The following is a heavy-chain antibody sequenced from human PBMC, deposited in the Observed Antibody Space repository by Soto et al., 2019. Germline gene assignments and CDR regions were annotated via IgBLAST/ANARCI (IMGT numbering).Heavy chain of an antibody. CDR3: AREAGGSYHYYDSSGYFPELYFDY. CDR1: GFTFGSYA. V-gene: IGHV3-30-3*01. Sequence: GGSLRLSCAASGFTFGSYAMHWFRQAPGKGLEWVAVISYDGSNKYYADSVKGRFTISRDNSKNTLYLQMNSLRAEDTAVYYCAREAGGSYHYYDSSGYFPELYFDYWGQGTLVTVSS. CDR2: ISYDGSNK. D-gene: IGHD3-22*01. J-gene: IGHJ4*02.